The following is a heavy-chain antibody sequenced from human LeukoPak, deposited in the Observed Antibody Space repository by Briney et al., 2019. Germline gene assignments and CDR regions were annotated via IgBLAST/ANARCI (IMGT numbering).Heavy chain of an antibody. D-gene: IGHD3-10*01. CDR3: ARWGGGFDY. CDR2: IKQDGSEK. Sequence: QPRGSLRLSCAASGFTFSNYWMSWVRQAPGKGLEWVANIKQDGSEKYYVDSVKGRFTISRDNAKNSLYLQMNSLRAEDTAVYYCARWGGGFDYWGQGTLVTVSS. J-gene: IGHJ4*02. V-gene: IGHV3-7*01. CDR1: GFTFSNYW.